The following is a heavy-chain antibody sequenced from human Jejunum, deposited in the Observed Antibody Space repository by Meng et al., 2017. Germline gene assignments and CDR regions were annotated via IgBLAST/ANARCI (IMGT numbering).Heavy chain of an antibody. CDR3: ARSGQTTVTYLD. J-gene: IGHJ4*02. V-gene: IGHV4-34*01. Sequence: QVQLQLWGSGLLKPSETLSLTCAVYDGSFSSYYWSWIRQPPGKGLEXIGEINRSGSPNYNPSLKSRVTMSVDTNHFSLTLTSVTAADTAVYYCARSGQTTVTYLDWGQGTLVTVSS. CDR1: DGSFSSYY. D-gene: IGHD4-11*01. CDR2: INRSGSP.